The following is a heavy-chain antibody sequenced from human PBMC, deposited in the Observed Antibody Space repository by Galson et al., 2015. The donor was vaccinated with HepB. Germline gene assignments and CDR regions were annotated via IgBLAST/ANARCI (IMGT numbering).Heavy chain of an antibody. CDR2: ISYDGSNK. CDR1: GFTFSSYG. J-gene: IGHJ6*03. CDR3: AKAFYDYRDSPLRPYMDV. V-gene: IGHV3-30*18. Sequence: SLRLSCAASGFTFSSYGMHWVRQAPGKGLEWMAVISYDGSNKYYADSVKGRFTISRDNSKNTLYLQMNSLRAEDTAVYYCAKAFYDYRDSPLRPYMDVWGKGTTVTVSS. D-gene: IGHD4-17*01.